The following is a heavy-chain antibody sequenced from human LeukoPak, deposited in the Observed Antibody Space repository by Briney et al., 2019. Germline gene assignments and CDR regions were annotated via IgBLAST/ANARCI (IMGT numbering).Heavy chain of an antibody. J-gene: IGHJ4*02. V-gene: IGHV1-46*01. Sequence: ASVKVPCKASGYTFTSYYMHWVRQAPGQGLEWMGIINPSGGSTSYAQKFQGRVTMTRDTSTSTVYMELSSLRSEGTAVYYCARDPPYSSVARRFDYWGQGTLVTVSS. CDR1: GYTFTSYY. D-gene: IGHD6-19*01. CDR3: ARDPPYSSVARRFDY. CDR2: INPSGGST.